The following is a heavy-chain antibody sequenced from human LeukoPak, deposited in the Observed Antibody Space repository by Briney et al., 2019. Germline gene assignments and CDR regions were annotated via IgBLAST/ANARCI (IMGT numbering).Heavy chain of an antibody. J-gene: IGHJ4*02. Sequence: GASVKVSCKASGGTFSSYAISWVRQAPGQGLEWMGGIIPIFGTANYAQKFQGRVTITADESTSTAYMELSRLRSDDAAVYYCARPGQRGLDYGDNWGQGTLVTVSS. CDR3: ARPGQRGLDYGDN. D-gene: IGHD6-25*01. CDR2: IIPIFGTA. CDR1: GGTFSSYA. V-gene: IGHV1-69*13.